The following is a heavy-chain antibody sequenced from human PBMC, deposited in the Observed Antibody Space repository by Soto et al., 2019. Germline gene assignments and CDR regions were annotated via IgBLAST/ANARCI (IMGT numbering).Heavy chain of an antibody. Sequence: SETLCLTCSVSGAALNSGNYYWSWIRQVPGKGLEWIGHIYVTGAVDYNPSLRDRITISQDTSERQFSLNLRLVTAADTAVYYCARLRIATNNYKWFDPWGQGTLVTVSS. J-gene: IGHJ5*02. CDR2: IYVTGAV. CDR1: GAALNSGNYY. CDR3: ARLRIATNNYKWFDP. V-gene: IGHV4-31*03. D-gene: IGHD2-21*01.